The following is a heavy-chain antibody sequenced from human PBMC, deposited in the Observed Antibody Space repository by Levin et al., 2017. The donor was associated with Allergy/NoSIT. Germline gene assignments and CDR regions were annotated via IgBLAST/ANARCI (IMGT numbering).Heavy chain of an antibody. CDR1: GFSLSTTGVA. CDR2: IYWDDDK. D-gene: IGHD4-11*01. J-gene: IGHJ6*02. V-gene: IGHV2-5*02. Sequence: SGPTLVKPTQTLTLTCTFSGFSLSTTGVAVGWIRQPPGKALEWLALIYWDDDKRFSPSLKRRLPISKDTAKNQVVLTMTNMDPVDTATYYCAHRRDSRNPLYYFGMDVWGPGTTVTVSS. CDR3: AHRRDSRNPLYYFGMDV.